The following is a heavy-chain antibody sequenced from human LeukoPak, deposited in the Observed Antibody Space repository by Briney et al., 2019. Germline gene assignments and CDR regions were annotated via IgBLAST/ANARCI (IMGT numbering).Heavy chain of an antibody. D-gene: IGHD2/OR15-2a*01. CDR1: GGSITTYS. V-gene: IGHV4-4*07. J-gene: IGHJ5*02. CDR3: ARDFSSKNWFDT. CDR2: FYRSGST. Sequence: KPSETLSLTCTVFGGSITTYSWSWIRQPAGRGLEWLGRFYRSGSTDYNPSLNSRVTMSVDTSKNQVSLKLSSVTAADTAIYYCARDFSSKNWFDTWGQGTLVTVSS.